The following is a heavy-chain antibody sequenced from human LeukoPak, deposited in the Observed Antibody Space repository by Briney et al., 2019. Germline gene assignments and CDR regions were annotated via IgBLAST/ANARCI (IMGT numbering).Heavy chain of an antibody. CDR2: INSDGTST. D-gene: IGHD3-10*01. CDR3: ARPRGSNDAFDI. Sequence: GGSLRLSCAASRFTFSFYWMDWVRQAPGKGLVWVSRINSDGTSTTYADFVKGRLTISRDNAKNTLYLRMSSLRAEDTAVYYCARPRGSNDAFDIWGQGTMVTVSS. CDR1: RFTFSFYW. V-gene: IGHV3-74*01. J-gene: IGHJ3*02.